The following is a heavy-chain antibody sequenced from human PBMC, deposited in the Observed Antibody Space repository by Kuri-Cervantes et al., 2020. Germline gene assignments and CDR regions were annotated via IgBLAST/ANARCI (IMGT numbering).Heavy chain of an antibody. J-gene: IGHJ3*02. CDR3: ARERNVLRFFDI. D-gene: IGHD3-3*01. V-gene: IGHV1-3*01. CDR2: INAGNGNT. CDR1: GYTFTSYA. Sequence: ASVKVSCKASGYTFTSYAMHWVRQAPGQRLEWMGWINAGNGNTKYSQKFQGRVTITRDTSASTAYMELSSLRSEETAVYYCARERNVLRFFDIWGQGTMVTVSS.